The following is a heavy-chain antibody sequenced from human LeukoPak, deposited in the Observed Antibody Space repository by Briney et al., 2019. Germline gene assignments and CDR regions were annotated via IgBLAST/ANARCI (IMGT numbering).Heavy chain of an antibody. Sequence: SVKVSCKASGGTFSSYAISWVRQAPGQGLEWMGGIIPIFGTANYAQKFQGRVTITADESTSTAYMELSSLRSEDTAVYYCARDGELPYDAYDIWGQGTMVTVSS. CDR2: IIPIFGTA. CDR1: GGTFSSYA. V-gene: IGHV1-69*01. J-gene: IGHJ3*02. CDR3: ARDGELPYDAYDI. D-gene: IGHD1-26*01.